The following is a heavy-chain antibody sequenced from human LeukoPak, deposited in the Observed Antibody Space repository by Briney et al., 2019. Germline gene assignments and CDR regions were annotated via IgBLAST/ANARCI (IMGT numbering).Heavy chain of an antibody. V-gene: IGHV3-48*03. CDR1: GFTFSSYE. J-gene: IGHJ4*02. Sequence: PGGSLRLSCAASGFTFSSYEMNWVRQAPGKGLEWVSYINGSGGTTYYADSVKVRFTISRDNAKNSLYLQMNSLRAEDTAVYYCARVKVGATDFDYWGQGTLVTVSS. D-gene: IGHD1-26*01. CDR2: INGSGGTT. CDR3: ARVKVGATDFDY.